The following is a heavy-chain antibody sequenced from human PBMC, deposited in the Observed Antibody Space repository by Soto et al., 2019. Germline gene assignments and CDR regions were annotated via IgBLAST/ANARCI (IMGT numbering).Heavy chain of an antibody. V-gene: IGHV3-33*01. CDR3: ARGHYYDSSGFVRAFAI. CDR2: IWYDGSNK. D-gene: IGHD3-22*01. CDR1: GFTFSSYV. Sequence: QVQLVESGGGVVQPGRSLRLSCAASGFTFSSYVMHWVRQAPGKGLEWVAVIWYDGSNKYYAESVKGRFTISRDNSKITLYLQMNSLRAEDMVVYYCARGHYYDSSGFVRAFAIWGQGTMVTVSS. J-gene: IGHJ3*02.